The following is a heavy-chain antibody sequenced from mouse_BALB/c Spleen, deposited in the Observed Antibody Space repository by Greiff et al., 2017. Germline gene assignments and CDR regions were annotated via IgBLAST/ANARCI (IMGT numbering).Heavy chain of an antibody. Sequence: QVQLQQSGAELAKPGASAKMSCKASGYTFTSYWMHWVKQRPGQGLEWIGYINPSTGYTEYNQKFKDKATLTADKSSSTAYMQLSSLTSEDSAVYYCARAFPITTVVEDYFDYWGQGTTLTVSS. J-gene: IGHJ2*01. CDR2: INPSTGYT. CDR1: GYTFTSYW. CDR3: ARAFPITTVVEDYFDY. V-gene: IGHV1-7*01. D-gene: IGHD1-1*01.